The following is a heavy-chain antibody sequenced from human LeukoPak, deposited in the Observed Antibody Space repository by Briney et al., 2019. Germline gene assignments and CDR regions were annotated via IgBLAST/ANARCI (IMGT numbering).Heavy chain of an antibody. CDR2: ISGSGGST. CDR1: GFTFSSYA. V-gene: IGHV3-23*01. Sequence: QTGGSLRLSCAASGFTFSSYAMSWVRQAPGKGLEWVSAISGSGGSTYYADSVKGRFTISRDNSKNTLYLQMNSLRAEDTAVYYCAKVSIVGENWFDHWGQGTLVTVSS. J-gene: IGHJ5*02. D-gene: IGHD1-26*01. CDR3: AKVSIVGENWFDH.